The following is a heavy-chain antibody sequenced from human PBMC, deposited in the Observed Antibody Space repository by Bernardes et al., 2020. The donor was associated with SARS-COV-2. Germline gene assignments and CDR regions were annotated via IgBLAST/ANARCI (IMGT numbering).Heavy chain of an antibody. V-gene: IGHV4-34*01. D-gene: IGHD3-22*01. CDR3: ARLNYFDSSGQNWFDP. Sequence: SETLSLTCAVYGWSFSGYFWNWIRQSPGKGLEWIGEINHSGNTNYNPSLKSRVTISVDTSKNQFSLKMTSVTAADTAMYYCARLNYFDSSGQNWFDPWGQGTLVTVSS. CDR1: GWSFSGYF. CDR2: INHSGNT. J-gene: IGHJ5*02.